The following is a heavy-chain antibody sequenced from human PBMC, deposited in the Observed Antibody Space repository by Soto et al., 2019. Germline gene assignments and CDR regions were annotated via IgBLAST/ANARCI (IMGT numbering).Heavy chain of an antibody. CDR3: AKVSAYSTTFDAFDV. CDR2: LSGSGRST. J-gene: IGHJ3*01. CDR1: GFTFSNYA. Sequence: EERLLQSGGALVQPGGSLRLSCEGSGFTFSNYAMTWVRQAPGNGLEWVSCLSGSGRSTYYADSVKGRFTISRDKSNDTLYLQLTSLRVDATAVYFCAKVSAYSTTFDAFDVWGQGTMLTVSS. V-gene: IGHV3-23*01. D-gene: IGHD6-13*01.